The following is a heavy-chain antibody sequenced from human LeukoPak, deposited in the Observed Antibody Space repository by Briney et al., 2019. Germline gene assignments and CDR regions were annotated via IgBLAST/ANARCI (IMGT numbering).Heavy chain of an antibody. V-gene: IGHV1-69*04. J-gene: IGHJ4*02. CDR3: ARDQSYCSGGSCYLDY. CDR1: GGTFSSYA. D-gene: IGHD2-15*01. CDR2: IIPILGIA. Sequence: SVKVSCKASGGTFSSYAISWVRQAPGQGLEWMGRIIPILGIANYAQKFQGRVTITADKSTSTAYMELSSLRSEDTAVYYCARDQSYCSGGSCYLDYWGQGTLVTVSS.